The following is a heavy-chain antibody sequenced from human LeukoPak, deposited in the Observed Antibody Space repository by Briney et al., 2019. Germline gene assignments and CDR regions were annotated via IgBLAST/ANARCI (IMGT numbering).Heavy chain of an antibody. V-gene: IGHV3-21*01. CDR2: ISSSSSYI. CDR3: ARDSGSYYRFDY. J-gene: IGHJ4*02. CDR1: GFTFSSYS. Sequence: KPGGSLRLSCAASGFTFSSYSMNXXRQAPGKGXXXVSSISSSSSYIYYADSVKGRFTISRDNAKNSLYLQMNSLRAEDTAVYYCARDSGSYYRFDYWGQGTLVTVSS. D-gene: IGHD1-26*01.